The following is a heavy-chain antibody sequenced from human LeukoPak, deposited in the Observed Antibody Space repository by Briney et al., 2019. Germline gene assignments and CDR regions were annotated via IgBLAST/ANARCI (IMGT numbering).Heavy chain of an antibody. Sequence: GGSLRLSCEASGFTFSSYEMNWVRQAPGKGLEWVSYISDSDNTIYYADSVKGRFTISRDNAKSSLYLQTNSLRAEDTALYYCARDRGTRGWYYDAFDIWGQGTMVTVSS. CDR2: ISDSDNTI. CDR1: GFTFSSYE. J-gene: IGHJ3*02. D-gene: IGHD6-19*01. CDR3: ARDRGTRGWYYDAFDI. V-gene: IGHV3-48*03.